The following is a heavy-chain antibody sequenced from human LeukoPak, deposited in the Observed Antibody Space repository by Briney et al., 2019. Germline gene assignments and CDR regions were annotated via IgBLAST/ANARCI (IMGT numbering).Heavy chain of an antibody. CDR2: IYYSGST. V-gene: IGHV4-30-4*01. D-gene: IGHD6-19*01. CDR3: AYSSGWYWFDP. CDR1: GGSISSGDYY. J-gene: IGHJ5*02. Sequence: SETLSLTCTVSGGSISSGDYYWSWIRQPPGKGLEWIGYIYYSGSTYYNPSLKSRVTISVVTSKNQFSLKLSSVTAADTAVYYCAYSSGWYWFDPWGQGTLVTVSS.